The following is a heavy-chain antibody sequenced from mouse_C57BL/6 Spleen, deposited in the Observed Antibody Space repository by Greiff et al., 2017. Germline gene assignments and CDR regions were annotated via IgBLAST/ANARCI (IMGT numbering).Heavy chain of an antibody. V-gene: IGHV6-6*01. D-gene: IGHD1-1*01. CDR3: TRTYGSSGWYFEV. CDR2: IRNKANNHAT. CDR1: GFTFSDAW. J-gene: IGHJ1*03. Sequence: EVMLVESGGGLVQPGGSMKLSCAASGFTFSDAWMDWVRQSPEKGLEWVAEIRNKANNHATYYAESVKGRFTISRDDSTSSVYLQMNSLRAEATGIYYCTRTYGSSGWYFEVWGTGTTVTVSS.